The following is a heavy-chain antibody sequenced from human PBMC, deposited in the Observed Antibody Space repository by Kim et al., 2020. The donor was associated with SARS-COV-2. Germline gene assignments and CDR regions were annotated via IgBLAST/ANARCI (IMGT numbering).Heavy chain of an antibody. Sequence: SETLSHTCTVSGGSISSGGYYWSWIRQHPGKGLEWIGYIYYSGSTYYNPSLKSRVTISVDTSKNQFSLKLSSVTAADTAVYYCAREFTGSSGYYYFDYWGQGTLVTVSS. D-gene: IGHD3-22*01. V-gene: IGHV4-31*03. CDR3: AREFTGSSGYYYFDY. CDR2: IYYSGST. CDR1: GGSISSGGYY. J-gene: IGHJ4*02.